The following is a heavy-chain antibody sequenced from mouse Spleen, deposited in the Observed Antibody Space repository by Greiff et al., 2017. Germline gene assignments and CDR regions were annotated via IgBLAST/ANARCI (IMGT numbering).Heavy chain of an antibody. V-gene: IGHV1-7*01. CDR1: GYTFTSYW. J-gene: IGHJ1*01. D-gene: IGHD1-1*01. CDR3: ARYYDGSSWYFDV. Sequence: QVQLKQSGAELAKPGASVKLSCKASGYTFTSYWMHWVKQRPGQGLEWIGYINPSSGYTKYNQKFKDKATLTADKSSSTAYMQLSSLTYEDSAVYYCARYYDGSSWYFDVWGAGTTVTVSS. CDR2: INPSSGYT.